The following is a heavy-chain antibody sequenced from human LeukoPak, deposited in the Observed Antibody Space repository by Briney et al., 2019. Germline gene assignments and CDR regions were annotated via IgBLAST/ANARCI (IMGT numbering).Heavy chain of an antibody. Sequence: PSETLSLTCTVSGGSISSGSYYWSWIRQPAGKGLEWIGRIYTSGSTNYNPSLKSRVTISVDTSKNQFSLQLNSVTPEDTAVYYCARSGYQLLSWFDPWGQGTLVTVSS. CDR3: ARSGYQLLSWFDP. J-gene: IGHJ5*02. CDR1: GGSISSGSYY. V-gene: IGHV4-61*02. D-gene: IGHD2-2*01. CDR2: IYTSGST.